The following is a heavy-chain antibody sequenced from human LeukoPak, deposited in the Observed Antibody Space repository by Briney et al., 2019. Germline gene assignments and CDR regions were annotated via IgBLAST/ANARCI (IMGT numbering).Heavy chain of an antibody. CDR2: INEGGSEK. J-gene: IGHJ5*02. CDR1: GFTYHTYW. V-gene: IGHV3-7*01. D-gene: IGHD3-22*01. CDR3: ARVFIPYDSSGYNWFDP. Sequence: SGGSLRLSCAASGFTYHTYWMSWVRQAPGKGLEWVASINEGGSEKHYADSVKGRFTVSRDNSKNTLYLQMNSLRAEDTAVYYCARVFIPYDSSGYNWFDPWGQGTLVTVSS.